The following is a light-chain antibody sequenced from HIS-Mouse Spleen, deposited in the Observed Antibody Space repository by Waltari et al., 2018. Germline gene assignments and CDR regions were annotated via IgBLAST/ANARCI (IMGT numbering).Light chain of an antibody. CDR3: QSYDSSLSGVV. V-gene: IGLV1-40*01. CDR2: GNS. CDR1: SSNIGAGYA. Sequence: QSVLTQPPSVSGAPGQRVTLSCTGRSSNIGAGYAVHWYQQLPGTAPKLLIYGNSNRPSGVPDRFSGSKSGTSASLAITGLQAEDEADYYCQSYDSSLSGVVFGGGTKLTVL. J-gene: IGLJ2*01.